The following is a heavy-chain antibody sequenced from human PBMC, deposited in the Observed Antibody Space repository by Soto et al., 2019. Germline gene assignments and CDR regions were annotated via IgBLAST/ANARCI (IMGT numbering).Heavy chain of an antibody. CDR3: ATDGPNSYGYYYYGMDV. CDR2: ISYDGSNK. Sequence: QVQLVESGGGVVQPGRSLRLSCAASGFTFSSYGMHWVRQAPGKGLEWVAVISYDGSNKYYADSVKGRFTISRDNSKNTLYLQMNSLRAEDTAVYYCATDGPNSYGYYYYGMDVWGQGTTVTVSS. V-gene: IGHV3-30*03. CDR1: GFTFSSYG. J-gene: IGHJ6*02. D-gene: IGHD5-18*01.